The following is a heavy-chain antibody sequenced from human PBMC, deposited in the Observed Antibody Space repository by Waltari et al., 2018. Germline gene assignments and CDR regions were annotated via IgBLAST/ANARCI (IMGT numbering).Heavy chain of an antibody. CDR3: ARNYRVG. CDR2: ISYDSENI. D-gene: IGHD3-16*02. J-gene: IGHJ4*02. V-gene: IGHV3-30*09. Sequence: QVHLVESGGGVVQPGRSLTAACAASGFTFNSYAMDWVRQTPGKGLEWVAAISYDSENIYYADSVKGRFAISRDNSKNIVYLQMNNLKTDDTAVYYCARNYRVGWGQGTLVTVSS. CDR1: GFTFNSYA.